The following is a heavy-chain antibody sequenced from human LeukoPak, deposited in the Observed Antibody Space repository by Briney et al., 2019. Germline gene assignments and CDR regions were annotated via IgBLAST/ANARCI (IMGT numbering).Heavy chain of an antibody. CDR2: ISAYNGNT. D-gene: IGHD2-15*01. J-gene: IGHJ6*02. CDR1: GYTFTIYG. Sequence: ASVNVSCKASGYTFTIYGISWVRQAPGQGLEWMGWISAYNGNTNYAQKLQGRVTMTTDTSTSTAYMELRSLRSDDTAVYYCARDTVVVVVAATHYYYYGMDVWGQGTTVTVSS. CDR3: ARDTVVVVVAATHYYYYGMDV. V-gene: IGHV1-18*01.